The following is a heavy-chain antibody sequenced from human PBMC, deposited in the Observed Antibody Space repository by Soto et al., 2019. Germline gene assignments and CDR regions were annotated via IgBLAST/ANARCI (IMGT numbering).Heavy chain of an antibody. Sequence: SETLSLTCTVSGGSISSYYWSWIRQPPGKGLEWIGYIYYSGSTNYNPSLKSRVTISVDTSKNQFSLKLSSVTAADTAVYYCARGYCSSTICYIWDNWFDPWGQGTLVTVSS. CDR1: GGSISSYY. V-gene: IGHV4-59*01. J-gene: IGHJ5*02. D-gene: IGHD2-2*02. CDR3: ARGYCSSTICYIWDNWFDP. CDR2: IYYSGST.